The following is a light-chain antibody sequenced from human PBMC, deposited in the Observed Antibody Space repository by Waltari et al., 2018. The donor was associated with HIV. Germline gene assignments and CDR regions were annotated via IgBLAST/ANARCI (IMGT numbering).Light chain of an antibody. J-gene: IGLJ3*02. CDR2: DDS. Sequence: GDNIGSESVHWYQQKPGQAPLLLVYDDSDRPSGIPERFSGSNSGNTATLTIRRVEAGDEADYYCQVWESSTDHWVFGGGTKLTV. CDR1: NIGSES. CDR3: QVWESSTDHWV. V-gene: IGLV3-21*02.